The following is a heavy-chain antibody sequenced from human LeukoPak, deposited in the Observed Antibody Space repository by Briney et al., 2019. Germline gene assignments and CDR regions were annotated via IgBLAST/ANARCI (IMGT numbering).Heavy chain of an antibody. J-gene: IGHJ4*02. CDR2: IYHSGST. CDR3: ARIAMTTRATIDY. Sequence: SETLSLTCTVSGYSISSGYYWGWIRQPPGKGLEWIGSIYHSGSTSYNPSLKSRVTISVDTSKNQFSLKLSSVTAADTAIYFCARIAMTTRATIDYWGQGTLVIVSS. D-gene: IGHD5-24*01. V-gene: IGHV4-38-2*02. CDR1: GYSISSGYY.